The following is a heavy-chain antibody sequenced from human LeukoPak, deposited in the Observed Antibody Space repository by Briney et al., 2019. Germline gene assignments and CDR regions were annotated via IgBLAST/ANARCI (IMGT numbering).Heavy chain of an antibody. CDR2: ISYDGSNK. Sequence: GGSLRLSCAASGFTFSSYGMHWVRQAPGKGLEWVAVISYDGSNKYYADPVKGRFTISRDNSKNTLYLQMNSLRAEDTAVYYCAKADTYCGGDCYSTQPDYWGQGTLVTVSS. CDR1: GFTFSSYG. D-gene: IGHD2-21*02. V-gene: IGHV3-30*18. CDR3: AKADTYCGGDCYSTQPDY. J-gene: IGHJ4*02.